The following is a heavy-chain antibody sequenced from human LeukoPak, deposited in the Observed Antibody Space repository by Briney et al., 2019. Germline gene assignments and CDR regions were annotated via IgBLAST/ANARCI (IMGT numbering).Heavy chain of an antibody. V-gene: IGHV4-59*08. J-gene: IGHJ4*02. CDR3: ARTPVDTAMVTSYFDY. Sequence: SETLSLTCTVSGGSISSYYWSWIRQPPGKGLEWIGYIHYSGSTNYNPSLKSRVTISVDTSKNQFSLKLSSVTAADTAVYYCARTPVDTAMVTSYFDYWGQGTLVTVSS. D-gene: IGHD5-18*01. CDR2: IHYSGST. CDR1: GGSISSYY.